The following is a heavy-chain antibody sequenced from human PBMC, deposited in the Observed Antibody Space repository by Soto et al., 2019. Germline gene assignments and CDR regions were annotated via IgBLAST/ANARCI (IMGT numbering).Heavy chain of an antibody. D-gene: IGHD6-6*01. CDR2: ISGSGGST. V-gene: IGHV3-23*01. CDR3: AKDLPSSRKEIYYYGMDV. Sequence: GGSLRLSCAASGFTFSSYAMSWVRQAPGKGLEWVSAISGSGGSTYYADSVKGRFTISRDNSKNTLYLQMNSLRAEDTAVYYCAKDLPSSRKEIYYYGMDVWGQGTTVTVSS. J-gene: IGHJ6*02. CDR1: GFTFSSYA.